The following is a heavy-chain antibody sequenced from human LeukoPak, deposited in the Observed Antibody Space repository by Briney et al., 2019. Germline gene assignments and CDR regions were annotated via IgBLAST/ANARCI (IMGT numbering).Heavy chain of an antibody. V-gene: IGHV4-59*12. CDR3: ARRARSSASTGYFDY. J-gene: IGHJ4*02. CDR2: IYYSGST. CDR1: GGSISSYY. D-gene: IGHD3-22*01. Sequence: PSETLSLTCTVSGGSISSYYWSWIRQPPGKGLEWIGYIYYSGSTNYNPSLKSRVTISVDKSKNQFSLKLSSVTAADTAVYYCARRARSSASTGYFDYWGQGTLVTVSS.